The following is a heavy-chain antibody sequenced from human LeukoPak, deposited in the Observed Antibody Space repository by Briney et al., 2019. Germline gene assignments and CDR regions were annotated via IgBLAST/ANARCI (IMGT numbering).Heavy chain of an antibody. D-gene: IGHD3-3*02. V-gene: IGHV3-33*01. Sequence: PGGSLRLSCAASGFTFSSFGMHRVRQAPGKGLEWVAVIWSDGSNKYYADSVKGRFTISRDNSKNTLYLQMNSLRAEDTAVYYCATLFSTSRHPYWGRGTLVTVSS. CDR3: ATLFSTSRHPY. J-gene: IGHJ4*02. CDR2: IWSDGSNK. CDR1: GFTFSSFG.